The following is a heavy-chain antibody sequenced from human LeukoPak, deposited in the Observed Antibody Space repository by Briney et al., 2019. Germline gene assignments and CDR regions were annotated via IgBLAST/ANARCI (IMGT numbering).Heavy chain of an antibody. CDR3: ARSLPIVVVTARPTTFDH. D-gene: IGHD2-21*02. J-gene: IGHJ4*01. CDR2: ISFTSTYK. V-gene: IGHV3-21*01. Sequence: GGSLRLSCAASGFTFSGLTMNWVRQAPGKGLEWVSSISFTSTYKRFADSVQGRFTISRDNANNSFYLQMNSLRVEDTAVYYCARSLPIVVVTARPTTFDHWGHGTLVTVSS. CDR1: GFTFSGLT.